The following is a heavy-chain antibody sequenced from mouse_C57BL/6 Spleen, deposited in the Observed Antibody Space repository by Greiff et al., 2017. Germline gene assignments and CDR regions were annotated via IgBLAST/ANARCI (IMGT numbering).Heavy chain of an antibody. CDR2: IYPGDGDT. V-gene: IGHV1-82*01. CDR3: ERSGEYYGRYFDV. Sequence: QVQLQQSGPELVKPGASVKISCKASGYAFSSSWMNWVKQRPGKGLEWIGRIYPGDGDTNYNGKFKGKATLPADKSSSTAYMKLLSLTSEDSAVSVGERSGEYYGRYFDVWGTGTTVTVSS. CDR1: GYAFSSSW. D-gene: IGHD1-2*01. J-gene: IGHJ1*03.